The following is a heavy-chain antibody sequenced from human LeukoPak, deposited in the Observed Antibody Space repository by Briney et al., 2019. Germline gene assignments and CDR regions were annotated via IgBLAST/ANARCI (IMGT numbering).Heavy chain of an antibody. CDR1: GGPISSNDYY. D-gene: IGHD1-26*01. J-gene: IGHJ4*02. CDR2: IYYSGNT. CDR3: ARQPLVGHTTEEFH. Sequence: PSETLSLTCTVSGGPISSNDYYWGWIRQPPGKGLEWIGSIYYSGNTYQNPSLKSRVTISVDTSKNQFSLRLSSVTAADTAVYYCARQPLVGHTTEEFHWGQGTLVTVSS. V-gene: IGHV4-39*01.